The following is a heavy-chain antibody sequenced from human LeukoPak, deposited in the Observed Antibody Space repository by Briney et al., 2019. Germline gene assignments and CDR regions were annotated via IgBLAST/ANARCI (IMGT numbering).Heavy chain of an antibody. CDR3: ARGVPEANRKYYDFWSVFYYYYYMDV. CDR1: GYTFTSYD. J-gene: IGHJ6*03. Sequence: ASVKVSCKASGYTFTSYDINWVRQATGQGLEWMGWMNPNSGNTGYAQKFQGRVTMTRNTSISTAYMELSSLRSEDTAVYYCARGVPEANRKYYDFWSVFYYYYYMDVWGNGTTVTVFS. CDR2: MNPNSGNT. V-gene: IGHV1-8*01. D-gene: IGHD3-3*01.